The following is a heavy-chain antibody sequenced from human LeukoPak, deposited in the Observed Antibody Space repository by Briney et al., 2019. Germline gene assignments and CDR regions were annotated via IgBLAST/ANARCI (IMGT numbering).Heavy chain of an antibody. D-gene: IGHD2-15*01. CDR1: GGTFSSYA. CDR3: ARAPYIVAPMDV. V-gene: IGHV1-69*13. Sequence: GASVKVSCKASGGTFSSYAISWVRQAPGQGLEWMGGIIPIFGTANYAQKFQGRVTITADESTSTAYMELSSLRAEDTAVYYCARAPYIVAPMDVWGKGTTVTISS. CDR2: IIPIFGTA. J-gene: IGHJ6*03.